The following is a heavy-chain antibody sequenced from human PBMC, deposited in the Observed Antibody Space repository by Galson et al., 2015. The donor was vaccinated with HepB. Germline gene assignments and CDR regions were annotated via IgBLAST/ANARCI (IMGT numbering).Heavy chain of an antibody. CDR3: ATLIVGATSNRLFDY. Sequence: SVKVSCKASGYTFTSYGISWVRQAPGQGLEWMGWIIPIFGTANYAQKFQGRVTITADESTSTAYMELSSLRSEDTAVYYCATLIVGATSNRLFDYWGQGTLVTVSS. CDR1: GYTFTSYG. CDR2: IIPIFGTA. J-gene: IGHJ4*02. D-gene: IGHD1-26*01. V-gene: IGHV1-69*13.